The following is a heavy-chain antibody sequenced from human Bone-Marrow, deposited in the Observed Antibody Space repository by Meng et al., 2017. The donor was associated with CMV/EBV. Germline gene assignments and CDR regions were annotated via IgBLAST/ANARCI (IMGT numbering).Heavy chain of an antibody. D-gene: IGHD3-16*01. Sequence: GGFLRPSCKGSGYSFTSYWIGWVRQMPGKGLEWMGIIYPGDSETRYSPSFQGQVPISADKSISTAYLQWSSLKASDTAMYYCARHGGADPPLWDAFEIWGQGTMVTVSS. J-gene: IGHJ3*02. CDR1: GYSFTSYW. V-gene: IGHV5-51*01. CDR3: ARHGGADPPLWDAFEI. CDR2: IYPGDSET.